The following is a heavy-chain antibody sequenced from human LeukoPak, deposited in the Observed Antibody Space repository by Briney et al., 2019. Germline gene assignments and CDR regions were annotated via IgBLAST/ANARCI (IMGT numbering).Heavy chain of an antibody. J-gene: IGHJ6*04. CDR3: AELGITMIGGV. CDR2: INSGGTPK. D-gene: IGHD3-10*02. CDR1: GFILSNYE. V-gene: IGHV3-48*03. Sequence: GGSLRLSCAASGFILSNYEMNWVRQAPGKGLEWISYINSGGTPKYYADSVKGRFTISRDNAKNSLYLQMNSLRAEDTAVYYCAELGITMIGGVWGKGTTVTISS.